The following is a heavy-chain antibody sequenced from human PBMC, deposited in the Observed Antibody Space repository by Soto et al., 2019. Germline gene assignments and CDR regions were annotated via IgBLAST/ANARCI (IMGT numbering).Heavy chain of an antibody. CDR1: GFTFSSYG. J-gene: IGHJ6*02. D-gene: IGHD3-10*02. CDR2: ISYDGSNK. Sequence: PGGSLRLSCAASGFTFSSYGMHWVRQAPGKGLEWVAVISYDGSNKCYADSVKGRFTISRDNSKNTLYLQMNSLRAEDTAVYYCAKDLFTYYSYYGMDVWGQGTTVTVSS. V-gene: IGHV3-30*18. CDR3: AKDLFTYYSYYGMDV.